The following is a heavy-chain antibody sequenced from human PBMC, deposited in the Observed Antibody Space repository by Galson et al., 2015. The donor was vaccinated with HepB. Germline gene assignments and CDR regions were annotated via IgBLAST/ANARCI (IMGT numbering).Heavy chain of an antibody. CDR1: GFSFSSYS. D-gene: IGHD1-14*01. CDR2: ISSSSGTI. V-gene: IGHV3-48*01. Sequence: SLRLSCAASGFSFSSYSMSWVRQAPGKGLEWVSYISSSSGTIYYADSMKGRFTVSRDNAKNSLYLQMNSLRAEDTAVYYCARDRPELGYFDYWGQGTLVTVSS. J-gene: IGHJ4*02. CDR3: ARDRPELGYFDY.